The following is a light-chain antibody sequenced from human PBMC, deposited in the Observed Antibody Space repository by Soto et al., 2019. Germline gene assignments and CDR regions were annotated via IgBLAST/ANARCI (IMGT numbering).Light chain of an antibody. Sequence: QSVRAQPPSASGTPGQRVTISCSGDSSSIERKTVSWYQQLPGMAPKLLIYLNSRRPSGVPDRFSGSKSGTSASLAISGLQSEDEAEYSCATWDDSLNLLYVFGTGTKVTV. CDR2: LNS. V-gene: IGLV1-44*01. CDR3: ATWDDSLNLLYV. J-gene: IGLJ1*01. CDR1: SSSIERKT.